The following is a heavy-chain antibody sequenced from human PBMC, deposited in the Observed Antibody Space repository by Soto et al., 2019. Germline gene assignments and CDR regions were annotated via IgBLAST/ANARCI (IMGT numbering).Heavy chain of an antibody. D-gene: IGHD5-18*01. V-gene: IGHV4-59*01. CDR1: GGSISSYY. CDR2: IYYSGST. Sequence: SETLSLTCTVSGGSISSYYWSWIRQPPGKGLEWIGYIYYSGSTNYNPSLKSRVTISVDTSKNQFSLKLSSVTAADTAVYYCARSEGYSYGLYYYYGMDVWGQGTTVTVSS. J-gene: IGHJ6*02. CDR3: ARSEGYSYGLYYYYGMDV.